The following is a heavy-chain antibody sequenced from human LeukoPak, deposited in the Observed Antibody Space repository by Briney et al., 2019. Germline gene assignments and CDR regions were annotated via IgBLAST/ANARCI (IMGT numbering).Heavy chain of an antibody. J-gene: IGHJ4*02. Sequence: PGGSLRLSCAASGFTFSSYSMNWVRQAPGKGLEWVSSISSSSSYIYYADSVKGRFTISRDNAKNSLYLQMNSLRAEDTAVYYCARDQYSNTHLDYWGQGTLVTVSS. D-gene: IGHD4-11*01. CDR3: ARDQYSNTHLDY. V-gene: IGHV3-21*01. CDR1: GFTFSSYS. CDR2: ISSSSSYI.